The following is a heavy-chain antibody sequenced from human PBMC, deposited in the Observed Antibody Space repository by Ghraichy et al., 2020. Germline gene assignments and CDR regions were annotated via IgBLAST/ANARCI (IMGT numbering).Heavy chain of an antibody. CDR3: ARQSITARPSWFDP. CDR2: IYYSGST. V-gene: IGHV4-39*01. J-gene: IGHJ5*02. CDR1: GGSISSSSYY. Sequence: SETLSLTCTVSGGSISSSSYYWGWIRQPPGKGLEWIGSIYYSGSTYYNPSLKSRVTISVDTSKNHFSLKLSSVTAADTAVYYCARQSITARPSWFDPWGQGTLVTVSS. D-gene: IGHD6-6*01.